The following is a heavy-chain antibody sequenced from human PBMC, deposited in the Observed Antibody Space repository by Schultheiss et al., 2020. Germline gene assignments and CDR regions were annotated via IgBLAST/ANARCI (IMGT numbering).Heavy chain of an antibody. J-gene: IGHJ4*02. Sequence: ASVKVSCKDSGYTFTSYGISWVRQAPGQGLEWMGWISAYNGNTKYSQKFQGRVTITRDTSASTAYMELSSLRSEDTAVYYCARDLRSGFSTWGQGTLVTVSS. D-gene: IGHD3-22*01. V-gene: IGHV1-18*04. CDR3: ARDLRSGFST. CDR1: GYTFTSYG. CDR2: ISAYNGNT.